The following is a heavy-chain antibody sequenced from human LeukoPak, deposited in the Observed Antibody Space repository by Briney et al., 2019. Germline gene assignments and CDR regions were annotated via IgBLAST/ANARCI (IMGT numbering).Heavy chain of an antibody. CDR2: IYDSGST. CDR1: GGSISSSSYY. CDR3: ASVLGARDY. D-gene: IGHD1-26*01. V-gene: IGHV4-39*01. Sequence: PSETLSLTCTVSGGSISSSSYYWGWIRQPPGKGLEWIGSIYDSGSTYYNPSLKTRVTLSVDTSKNQFSLKLSSVTAADTAVYYCASVLGARDYWGQGTLVTVSS. J-gene: IGHJ4*02.